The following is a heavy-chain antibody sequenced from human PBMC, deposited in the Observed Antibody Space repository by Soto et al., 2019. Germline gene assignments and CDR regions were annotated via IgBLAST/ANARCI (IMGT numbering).Heavy chain of an antibody. D-gene: IGHD2-2*01. J-gene: IGHJ4*02. CDR2: INHSGST. CDR3: ARGRKREYQPLLAR. V-gene: IGHV4-34*01. CDR1: GGSFSGYY. Sequence: QVQLQQWGAGLLKPTETLSLTCAVYGGSFSGYYWSWIRQPPGKGLEWIGEINHSGSTNYNPSLTSRVAISVDTSKNQFALKLSSVTAADTAVYYCARGRKREYQPLLARWGQGTLVTVSS.